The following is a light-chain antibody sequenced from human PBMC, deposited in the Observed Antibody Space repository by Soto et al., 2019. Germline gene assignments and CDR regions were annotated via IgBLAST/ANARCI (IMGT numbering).Light chain of an antibody. J-gene: IGKJ5*01. CDR3: QQYGNLPRS. CDR2: GAS. V-gene: IGKV3-20*01. Sequence: VLTQSPGTLSLSPGERATLSCRASQSVTSSNLAWYQQKPGQAPRLLIFGASSRATGIPDRFSGSGSGTDFTLTISRLEPEDFAVYYCQQYGNLPRSFGQGTRLEIK. CDR1: QSVTSSN.